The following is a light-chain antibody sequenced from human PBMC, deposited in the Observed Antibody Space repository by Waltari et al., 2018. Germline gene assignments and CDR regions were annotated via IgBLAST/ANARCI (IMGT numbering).Light chain of an antibody. CDR2: AAS. CDR3: QQYDGSVVT. J-gene: IGKJ4*01. CDR1: QSITGNW. V-gene: IGKV3-20*01. Sequence: RASQSITGNWLTWYQQKPGQAPRLLIYAASTRAPGIPDRFSGSGSGTDFSLTISRLEPEDSAAYYCQQYDGSVVTFGGGTKVEIK.